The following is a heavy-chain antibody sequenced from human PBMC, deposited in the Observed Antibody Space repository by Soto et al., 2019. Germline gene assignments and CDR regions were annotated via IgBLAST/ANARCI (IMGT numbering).Heavy chain of an antibody. CDR3: AKTGRFLEWPRYFDQ. Sequence: PGGSLRLSCAASGFTFSRNAMHWVRQAPGKGLEWVAIISYDGSNKYYADSVRRRFTISRDNSKNTLYLQMNSLRAEDTAVYYCAKTGRFLEWPRYFDQWGQGTLVTVSS. CDR2: ISYDGSNK. V-gene: IGHV3-30*18. CDR1: GFTFSRNA. J-gene: IGHJ4*02. D-gene: IGHD3-3*01.